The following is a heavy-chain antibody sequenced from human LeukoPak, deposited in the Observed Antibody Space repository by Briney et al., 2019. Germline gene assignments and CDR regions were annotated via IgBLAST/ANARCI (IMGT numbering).Heavy chain of an antibody. Sequence: GGSLRLSCAASGFTVSSNYMSWVRQAPGKGLEWVSVIYSGGSTYYADSVKGRFTISRDNSKNTLYLQMNSLRAEDTAVYYCARSCSTSCRASFDYWGQGTLVTVSS. J-gene: IGHJ4*02. CDR3: ARSCSTSCRASFDY. V-gene: IGHV3-66*01. CDR1: GFTVSSNY. D-gene: IGHD2-2*01. CDR2: IYSGGST.